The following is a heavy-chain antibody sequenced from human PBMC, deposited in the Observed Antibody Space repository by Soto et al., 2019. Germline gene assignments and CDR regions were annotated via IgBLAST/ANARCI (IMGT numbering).Heavy chain of an antibody. CDR2: MYYNGNI. CDR3: ASGGNWFDP. J-gene: IGHJ5*02. V-gene: IGHV4-59*01. CDR1: GGSISNYY. D-gene: IGHD3-16*01. Sequence: TLSLTCNVSGGSISNYYRTWVRQSPEKGLEWIGYMYYNGNINYNPSLKSRVTISIDTSKNQFSLTLKSVTAADTAVYYCASGGNWFDPWGQGVLVTVSS.